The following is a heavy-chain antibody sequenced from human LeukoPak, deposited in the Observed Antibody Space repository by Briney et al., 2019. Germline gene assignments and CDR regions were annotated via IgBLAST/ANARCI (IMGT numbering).Heavy chain of an antibody. Sequence: EASVKVSCKASGYTFTSYAMHWVRQAPGQRLEWMGWINAGNGNTKYSQKFQGRVTITRDTSASTAYMELSSLRSEDTAVYYCARGIASGSSLFDPWGQGTLVTVSS. D-gene: IGHD3-10*01. V-gene: IGHV1-3*01. CDR3: ARGIASGSSLFDP. J-gene: IGHJ5*02. CDR2: INAGNGNT. CDR1: GYTFTSYA.